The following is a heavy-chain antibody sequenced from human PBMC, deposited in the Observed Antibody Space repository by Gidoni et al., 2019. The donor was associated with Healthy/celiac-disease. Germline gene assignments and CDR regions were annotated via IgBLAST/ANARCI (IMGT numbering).Heavy chain of an antibody. J-gene: IGHJ4*02. CDR3: ARDSGRYCTNGVCYPDY. D-gene: IGHD2-8*01. V-gene: IGHV3-66*02. CDR1: GFTVSSNY. CDR2: IYSGGST. Sequence: EVQLVESGGGLVQPGGSLRLSCAASGFTVSSNYMSWVRQAPGKGLEWVSVIYSGGSTYYADSVKGRFTISRDNSKNTLYLQMNSLRAEDTAVYYCARDSGRYCTNGVCYPDYWGQGTLVTVSS.